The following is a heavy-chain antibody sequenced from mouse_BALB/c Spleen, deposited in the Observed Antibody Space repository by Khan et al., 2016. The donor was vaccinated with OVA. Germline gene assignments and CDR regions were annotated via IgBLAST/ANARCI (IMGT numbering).Heavy chain of an antibody. J-gene: IGHJ2*01. CDR1: RFTISSYS. Sequence: EVELVESGGGIVQPGGSLNRSCAASRFTISSYSMSSVRQTPDKRLELVATIDSNGGSTDSPDSVTRRFTISGDNAKNALYLQMRSLKTEDTAMYYCERRAIWGQGTTLTVSS. V-gene: IGHV5-6-3*01. CDR3: ERRAI. D-gene: IGHD3-1*01. CDR2: IDSNGGST.